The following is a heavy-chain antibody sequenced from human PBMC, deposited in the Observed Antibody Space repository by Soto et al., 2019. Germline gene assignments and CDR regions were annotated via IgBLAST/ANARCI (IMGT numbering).Heavy chain of an antibody. Sequence: GESLKISCKGSGYSFTSYWIGWVRQMPGKGLEWMGIIYPGGSDTRYSPSFQGQVTISADKSISTAYLQWSSLKASDTAMYYCARRPTYYYDSSGYYYVTYFDYWGHGTLVTVSS. V-gene: IGHV5-51*01. CDR1: GYSFTSYW. CDR2: IYPGGSDT. D-gene: IGHD3-22*01. J-gene: IGHJ4*01. CDR3: ARRPTYYYDSSGYYYVTYFDY.